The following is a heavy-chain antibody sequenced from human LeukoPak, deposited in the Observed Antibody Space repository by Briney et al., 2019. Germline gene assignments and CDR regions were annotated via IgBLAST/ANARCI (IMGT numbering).Heavy chain of an antibody. CDR2: IYHSGST. V-gene: IGHV4-38-2*02. CDR3: ARGLRGVQPTKKVSQLYYMDV. Sequence: SETLSLTCTVSGYSISSGYYWGWVRQPPGKGLEWIGSIYHSGSTYYNPSLKSRVTISVDTSKNQFSLKLSSVTAADTAVYYCARGLRGVQPTKKVSQLYYMDVWGKGTTVTVSS. D-gene: IGHD3-10*01. CDR1: GYSISSGYY. J-gene: IGHJ6*03.